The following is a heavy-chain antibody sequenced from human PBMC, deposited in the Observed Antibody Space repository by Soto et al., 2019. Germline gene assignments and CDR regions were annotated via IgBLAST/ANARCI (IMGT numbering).Heavy chain of an antibody. D-gene: IGHD3-3*01. CDR3: AATIFGVVDEEYFDY. Sequence: PGGSLRLSCASSGVTFSSYAMSWVRQAPGKGPEWVSAISGSGGSTYYADSVKGRFTISRDNSKNTLYLQMNSLRAEDTAVYYCAATIFGVVDEEYFDYWGQGTLVTVSS. CDR1: GVTFSSYA. CDR2: ISGSGGST. V-gene: IGHV3-23*01. J-gene: IGHJ4*02.